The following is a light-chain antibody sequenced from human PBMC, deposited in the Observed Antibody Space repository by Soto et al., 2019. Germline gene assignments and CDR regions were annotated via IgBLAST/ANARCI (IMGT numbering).Light chain of an antibody. J-gene: IGKJ1*01. Sequence: DIQMTQSPSSLSASVGDRVTITCQASQDISNYLNWYQQKPGKAPKLLIYDASNLETGVPSRFSGSGSGTDFTFTISSLQPEDIATYYWQQYDNLSWTFGQGTKVEIK. V-gene: IGKV1-33*01. CDR3: QQYDNLSWT. CDR1: QDISNY. CDR2: DAS.